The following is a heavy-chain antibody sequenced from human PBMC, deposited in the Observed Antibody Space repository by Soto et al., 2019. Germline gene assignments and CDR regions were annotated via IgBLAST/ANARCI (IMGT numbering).Heavy chain of an antibody. V-gene: IGHV1-69*02. J-gene: IGHJ4*01. Sequence: GASVKVSCKASGGTFSSYTISWVRQAPGQGLEWMGRIIPILGIANYAQKFQGRVTITADKSTSTAYMELSSLRSEDTAVYYCARVFVGGDTAMVTNGYWGHGTLVT. D-gene: IGHD5-18*01. CDR3: ARVFVGGDTAMVTNGY. CDR2: IIPILGIA. CDR1: GGTFSSYT.